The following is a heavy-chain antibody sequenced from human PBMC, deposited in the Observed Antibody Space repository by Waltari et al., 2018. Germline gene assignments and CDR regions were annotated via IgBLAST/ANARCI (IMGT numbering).Heavy chain of an antibody. J-gene: IGHJ4*02. CDR3: AKLSGIITGTFDY. V-gene: IGHV4-38-2*01. CDR1: GYSISSGYY. Sequence: QVQLQESGPGLVKPSETLSLTCAVSGYSISSGYYWGWLRQPPGKGLEWIGSIYHSGSTYYNPALKRRVTISVDTSKNQFSLKLSSVTAADTAVYYCAKLSGIITGTFDYWGQGTLVTVSS. D-gene: IGHD1-20*01. CDR2: IYHSGST.